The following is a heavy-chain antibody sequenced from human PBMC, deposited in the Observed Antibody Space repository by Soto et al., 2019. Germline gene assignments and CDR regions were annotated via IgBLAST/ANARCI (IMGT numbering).Heavy chain of an antibody. CDR1: GDMFRNSA. CDR3: ARARLSNGDPNIYFFYGLDV. Sequence: QVXLVQSGAEVKRPGSSVKVSCKASGDMFRNSAFTWVRQAPGQGLAWMGVIIPLFRKTNVAQKFQGRVTFTADESTSSLYMEVSSLTSEDTAVYYCARARLSNGDPNIYFFYGLDVWGQGTTITVSS. D-gene: IGHD3-10*01. CDR2: IIPLFRKT. J-gene: IGHJ6*02. V-gene: IGHV1-69*01.